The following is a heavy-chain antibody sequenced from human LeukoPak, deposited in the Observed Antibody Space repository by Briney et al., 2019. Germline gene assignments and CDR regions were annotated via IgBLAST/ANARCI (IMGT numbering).Heavy chain of an antibody. V-gene: IGHV3-9*01. Sequence: GGSLRLSCAASGFTFDDYAMHWVRQAPGKGLEWVSGISWNSGSIGYADSVKGRFAISRDNAKNSLYLQMNSLRAEDTAVYYCATPLDYYDSSGYHQGGDWGQGTLVTVSS. J-gene: IGHJ4*02. CDR2: ISWNSGSI. D-gene: IGHD3-22*01. CDR3: ATPLDYYDSSGYHQGGD. CDR1: GFTFDDYA.